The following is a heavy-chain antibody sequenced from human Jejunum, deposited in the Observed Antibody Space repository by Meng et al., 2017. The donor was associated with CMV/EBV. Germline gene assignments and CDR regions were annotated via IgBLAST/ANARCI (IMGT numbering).Heavy chain of an antibody. CDR3: ARDETTGYYYYGMDV. D-gene: IGHD2-8*02. Sequence: GFILSNYRMNWLRQAPGQGLEWVSSISSRTSYVDYADSVKDRFTISRDNIKNSLYLQMNSLRAEDTAVYFCARDETTGYYYYGMDVWGQGTTVTVSS. CDR1: GFILSNYR. J-gene: IGHJ6*02. V-gene: IGHV3-21*01. CDR2: ISSRTSYV.